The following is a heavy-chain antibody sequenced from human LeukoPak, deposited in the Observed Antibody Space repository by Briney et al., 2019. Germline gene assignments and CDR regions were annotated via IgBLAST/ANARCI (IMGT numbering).Heavy chain of an antibody. V-gene: IGHV3-23*01. CDR3: AKDLFTAEQWLVPDAFDI. Sequence: PGGSLRLSCAASGFTFSSYAMSWVRQAPGKGLEWVSAISGSGGSTYYADSVKGRFTSSRDNSKNTLYLQMNSLRAEDTAVYYCAKDLFTAEQWLVPDAFDIWGQGTMVTVSS. CDR2: ISGSGGST. CDR1: GFTFSSYA. D-gene: IGHD6-19*01. J-gene: IGHJ3*02.